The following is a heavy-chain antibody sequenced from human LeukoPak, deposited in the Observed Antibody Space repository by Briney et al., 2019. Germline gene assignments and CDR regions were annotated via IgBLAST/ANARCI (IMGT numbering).Heavy chain of an antibody. D-gene: IGHD1-26*01. J-gene: IGHJ5*02. V-gene: IGHV3-30*18. CDR1: GFTFSTYT. Sequence: GRSLRLSCAASGFTFSTYTIHWVRQAPGKWLEWLAVISPDGYGHYADSVKGRFSVSRDNSKNTLYLQMNSLRTDDSAMYYCTKGGGISYNPLDPWGPGTLVTVSS. CDR2: ISPDGYG. CDR3: TKGGGISYNPLDP.